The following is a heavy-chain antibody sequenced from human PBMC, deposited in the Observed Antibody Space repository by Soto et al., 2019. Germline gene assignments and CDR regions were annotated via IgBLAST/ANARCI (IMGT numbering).Heavy chain of an antibody. D-gene: IGHD6-13*01. CDR2: IIPIFGTE. CDR3: AGVPADYSSSWYGHY. J-gene: IGHJ4*02. V-gene: IGHV1-69*01. Sequence: QVQLVQSGAEVKKPGSSVKVSCKASGGTFSSYAISWVRQAPGQGLEWMGGIIPIFGTENYAQKFQGRVTITADESTSTAYMELSSLRTEDTAVYYCAGVPADYSSSWYGHYWGQGTLVTVSS. CDR1: GGTFSSYA.